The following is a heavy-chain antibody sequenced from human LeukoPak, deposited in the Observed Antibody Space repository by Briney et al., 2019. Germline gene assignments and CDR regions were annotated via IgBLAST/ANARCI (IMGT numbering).Heavy chain of an antibody. Sequence: GGSLRLSCAASGFTFSSYAMSWVRQAPGKGLEWVSAINGGSSGSTYYTDSVKGRFTISRDNSKNTLYLQMNSLRAEDTAVYYCAKTHYDILDFWGQGNLVTVSS. J-gene: IGHJ4*02. D-gene: IGHD3-9*01. CDR3: AKTHYDILDF. CDR2: INGGSSGST. CDR1: GFTFSSYA. V-gene: IGHV3-23*01.